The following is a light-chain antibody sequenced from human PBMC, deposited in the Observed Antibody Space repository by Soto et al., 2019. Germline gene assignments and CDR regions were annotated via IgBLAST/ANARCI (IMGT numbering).Light chain of an antibody. CDR1: QSVSSN. CDR3: QQFSSYPLT. Sequence: EIVRTESQATLSVSPGERATLSCRASQSVSSNFAWYQQRPGQAPRLLFYGASIRATGIPDRFSGGGSGTDFTLTISRLEPEDFAVYYCQQFSSYPLTFGGGTKVDIK. CDR2: GAS. V-gene: IGKV3-20*01. J-gene: IGKJ4*01.